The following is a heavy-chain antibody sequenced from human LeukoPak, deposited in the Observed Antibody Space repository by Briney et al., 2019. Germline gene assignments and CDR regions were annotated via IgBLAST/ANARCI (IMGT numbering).Heavy chain of an antibody. V-gene: IGHV3-49*04. CDR1: GLTFGDYP. CDR2: IRSKAYGGTT. J-gene: IGHJ4*02. D-gene: IGHD1/OR15-1a*01. CDR3: RTAAGTTSDY. Sequence: PGGSLRLSCTASGLTFGDYPMSWVRQAPGKGLEWVGFIRSKAYGGTTDYAASVKGRFTISRDDSKSIAYLQMSSLKTEDTAVYYCRTAAGTTSDYWGQGTLVTVSS.